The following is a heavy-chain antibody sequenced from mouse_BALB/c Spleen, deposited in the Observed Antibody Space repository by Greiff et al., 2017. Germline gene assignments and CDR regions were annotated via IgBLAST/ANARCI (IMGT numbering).Heavy chain of an antibody. Sequence: VMLVESGPGLVAPSQSLSITCTVSGFSLTSYGVHWVRQPPGKGLEWLGVIWAGGSTNYNSALMSRLSISKDNSKSQVFIKMNSLQTDDTAMYYCAREYDYDEGAWFAYWGQGTLVTVSA. CDR2: IWAGGST. J-gene: IGHJ3*01. D-gene: IGHD2-4*01. V-gene: IGHV2-9*02. CDR3: AREYDYDEGAWFAY. CDR1: GFSLTSYG.